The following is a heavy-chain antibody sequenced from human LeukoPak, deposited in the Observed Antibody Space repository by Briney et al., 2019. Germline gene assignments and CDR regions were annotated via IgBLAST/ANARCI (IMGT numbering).Heavy chain of an antibody. V-gene: IGHV4-39*07. CDR2: IYYSGST. D-gene: IGHD6-13*01. Sequence: PSETLSLTCTVPGGSISSSSYYWGWIRQPPGKGLEWIGSIYYSGSTYYNPSLKSRVTISVDTSKNQFSLKLSSVTAADTAVYYCARDRFYSSSWYHVDWGQGTLVTVSS. J-gene: IGHJ4*02. CDR3: ARDRFYSSSWYHVD. CDR1: GGSISSSSYY.